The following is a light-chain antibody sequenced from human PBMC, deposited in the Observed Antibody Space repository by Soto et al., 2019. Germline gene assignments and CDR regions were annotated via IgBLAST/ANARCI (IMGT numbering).Light chain of an antibody. Sequence: EIVLTQSPGTLSLSPGERATLSCRASQSVSSSYLAWHQQKPGQGPRLLIYGASSRATGIPDRFSGSGSGTVSALTISRLRPDDFAVYYCQQYGRTPPYTFGQGTKLEIK. CDR2: GAS. J-gene: IGKJ2*01. CDR1: QSVSSSY. V-gene: IGKV3-20*01. CDR3: QQYGRTPPYT.